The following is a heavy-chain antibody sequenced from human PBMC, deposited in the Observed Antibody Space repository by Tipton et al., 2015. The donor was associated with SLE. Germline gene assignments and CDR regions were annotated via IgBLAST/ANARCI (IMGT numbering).Heavy chain of an antibody. CDR1: GGSISSYY. V-gene: IGHV4-59*01. J-gene: IGHJ6*02. CDR3: ARDSRYRYYYYGMDV. CDR2: IYYSGST. Sequence: LRLSCTVSGGSISSYYWSWIRQPPGKGLEWIGYIYYSGSTNYNPSLKSRVTISVDTSKNQFSLKLSSVTAADTAVYYCARDSRYRYYYYGMDVWGQGTTVTVSS. D-gene: IGHD5-12*01.